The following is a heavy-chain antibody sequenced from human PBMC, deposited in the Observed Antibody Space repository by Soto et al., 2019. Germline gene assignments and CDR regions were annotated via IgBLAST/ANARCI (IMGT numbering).Heavy chain of an antibody. CDR2: IYYSGST. CDR3: ARGYCTNGVCYVFDY. CDR1: GGSISTYY. V-gene: IGHV4-59*01. Sequence: SETLSLTCTVSGGSISTYYWSWIRQPPGKGLEWIGYIYYSGSTNYNPSLKSRVTISVDTSKNQFSLKLSSVSAADTAVYYCARGYCTNGVCYVFDYWGQGTLVTVS. D-gene: IGHD2-8*01. J-gene: IGHJ4*02.